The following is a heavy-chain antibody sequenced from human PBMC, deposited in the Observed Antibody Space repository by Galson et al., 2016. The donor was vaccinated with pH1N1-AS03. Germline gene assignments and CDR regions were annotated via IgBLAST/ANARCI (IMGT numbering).Heavy chain of an antibody. J-gene: IGHJ1*01. Sequence: SVKVSCKASGDSFSSYAFTWVRLAPGQGLEWMGGIIPIFGKPQYAQKFQGRVTITADESTTTAYMDLSSLISDDTAMYYCARDGPGMGRANAHWGQGTLVTVSS. CDR2: IIPIFGKP. V-gene: IGHV1-69*13. CDR3: ARDGPGMGRANAH. D-gene: IGHD3-10*01. CDR1: GDSFSSYA.